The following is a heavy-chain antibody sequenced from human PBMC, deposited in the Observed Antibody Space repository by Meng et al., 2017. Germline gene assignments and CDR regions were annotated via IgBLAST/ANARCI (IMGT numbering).Heavy chain of an antibody. Sequence: GESLKISCAASGFTFSSYWMSWVRQAPGQGLEWVANIKQDGSEKYYVDSVKGRFTISRDNAKNSLYLQMNSLRAEDTAVYYCARVLVVVITTYYFDSWGQGTLVTVSS. CDR3: ARVLVVVITTYYFDS. V-gene: IGHV3-7*01. J-gene: IGHJ4*02. D-gene: IGHD3-22*01. CDR2: IKQDGSEK. CDR1: GFTFSSYW.